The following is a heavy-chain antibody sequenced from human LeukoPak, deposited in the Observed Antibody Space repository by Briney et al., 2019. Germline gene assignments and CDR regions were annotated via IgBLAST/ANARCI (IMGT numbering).Heavy chain of an antibody. CDR1: GYSFTSYW. V-gene: IGHV5-51*01. J-gene: IGHJ4*02. CDR3: ATTSRHFDY. D-gene: IGHD6-6*01. Sequence: GESLKISCKGSGYSFTSYWIGWVRQMPGRGLEWMGIVYPGESETRYSTSFQGQVTISADKSINTAYLHWSSLRASDTAIYYCATTSRHFDYWGQGTLLTVSS. CDR2: VYPGESET.